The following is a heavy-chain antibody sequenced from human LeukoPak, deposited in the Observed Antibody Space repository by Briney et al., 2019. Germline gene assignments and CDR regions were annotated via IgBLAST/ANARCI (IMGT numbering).Heavy chain of an antibody. CDR1: GYTFTSYY. Sequence: AASVKVSCKASGYTFTSYYMHWVRQAPGEGLEWMGIINPTGGSTSYAQKFQGRVTMTRDTSTSTVYMELSSLRSEDTAVYYCARGPVAGTWDNAFDIWGQGTMVTVSS. CDR3: ARGPVAGTWDNAFDI. J-gene: IGHJ3*02. CDR2: INPTGGST. V-gene: IGHV1-46*01. D-gene: IGHD6-19*01.